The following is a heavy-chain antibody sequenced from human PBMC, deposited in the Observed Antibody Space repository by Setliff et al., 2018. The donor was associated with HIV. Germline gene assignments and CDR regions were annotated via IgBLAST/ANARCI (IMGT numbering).Heavy chain of an antibody. D-gene: IGHD2-15*01. CDR2: INYSGST. J-gene: IGHJ4*02. Sequence: PSETLSLTCTVSGGSISSDYWSWIRQPPGKGLEWIGYINYSGSTNYNPSLKSRVTISIDMSKNQFSLKLSSVTAADTAVYYCARSAARTAGTTVVAPYDYWGQGTLVTVSS. V-gene: IGHV4-59*08. CDR3: ARSAARTAGTTVVAPYDY. CDR1: GGSISSDY.